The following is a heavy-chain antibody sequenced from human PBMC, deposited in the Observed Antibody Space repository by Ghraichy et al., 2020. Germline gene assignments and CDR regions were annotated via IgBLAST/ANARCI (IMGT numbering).Heavy chain of an antibody. D-gene: IGHD3-3*01. CDR2: ISGTDSRT. CDR1: GFSFSSFA. Sequence: SCAASGFSFSSFAMTWVRQPPGKGLQWVSIISGTDSRTYYADSVRGRFTISRDNSRNTLYLQMNSLRAEDTAVYYCAKTDSSGDFDFWSGYFPLDSWGLGTLVTVSS. V-gene: IGHV3-23*01. J-gene: IGHJ4*02. CDR3: AKTDSSGDFDFWSGYFPLDS.